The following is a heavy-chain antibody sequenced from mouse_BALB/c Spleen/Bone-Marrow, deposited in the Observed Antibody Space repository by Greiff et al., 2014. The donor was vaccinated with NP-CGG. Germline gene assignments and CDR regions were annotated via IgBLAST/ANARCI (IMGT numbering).Heavy chain of an antibody. CDR2: IDPANGNN. V-gene: IGHV14-3*02. D-gene: IGHD1-2*01. J-gene: IGHJ4*01. Sequence: VQLQQSGAELVKPGASVKLSCTSSGFNFKDTYMQWVKQRPEQGLEWIGRIDPANGNNQYDPTFQGKGTITTDTSSNPAYLQLSSLTSDDSAIYYCTRDWHYYGFYAMDYWGQGTSVTVSS. CDR1: GFNFKDTY. CDR3: TRDWHYYGFYAMDY.